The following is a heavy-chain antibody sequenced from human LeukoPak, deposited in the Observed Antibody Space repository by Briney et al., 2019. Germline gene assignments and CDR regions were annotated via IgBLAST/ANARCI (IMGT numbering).Heavy chain of an antibody. CDR2: MNPNSGNT. V-gene: IGHV1-8*03. J-gene: IGHJ4*02. CDR1: GYTFTSYD. CDR3: ARCGSMATIIY. Sequence: ASVKVSCKASGYTFTSYDINWVRQASGQGLEWMGWMNPNSGNTGYAQKFQGRVTITRNTSISTAYMELSSLRSEDTAVYYCARCGSMATIIYWGQGTLVTVSS. D-gene: IGHD5-24*01.